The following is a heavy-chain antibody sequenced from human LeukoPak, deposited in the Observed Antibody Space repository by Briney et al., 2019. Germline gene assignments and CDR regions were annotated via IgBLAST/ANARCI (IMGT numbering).Heavy chain of an antibody. CDR2: IYYSGST. D-gene: IGHD3-9*01. J-gene: IGHJ3*02. CDR1: GGSISSSSYY. V-gene: IGHV4-39*07. Sequence: SETLSLTCTVSGGSISSSSYYWGWIRQPPGKGLEWIGSIYYSGSTYYNPSLKSRVTISVDTSKNQFSLKLSSVTAADTAVYYCAGIRSDVLTGYYRVDAFDIWGQGTMVTVSS. CDR3: AGIRSDVLTGYYRVDAFDI.